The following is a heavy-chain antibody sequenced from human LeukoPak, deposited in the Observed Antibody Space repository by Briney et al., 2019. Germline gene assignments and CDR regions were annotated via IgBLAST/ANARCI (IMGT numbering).Heavy chain of an antibody. CDR1: GFTFSSYA. CDR3: ARMVYYYYYMDV. CDR2: ISYDGSNK. D-gene: IGHD3-10*01. Sequence: PGGSLRLSCAASGFTFSSYAMHWVRQAPGKGLEWVAVISYDGSNKYYADSVKGRFTISRDNSKNTLYLQMNSLRAEDTAVYYCARMVYYYYYMDVWGKGTTVTISS. V-gene: IGHV3-30*04. J-gene: IGHJ6*03.